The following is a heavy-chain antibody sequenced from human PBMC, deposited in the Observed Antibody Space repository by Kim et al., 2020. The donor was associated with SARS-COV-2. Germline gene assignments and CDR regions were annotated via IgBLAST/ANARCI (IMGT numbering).Heavy chain of an antibody. V-gene: IGHV3-53*01. J-gene: IGHJ6*02. CDR3: ARDLRRSSIDYHFGMDV. CDR1: VFSVADTY. Sequence: GGSLRLSCSASVFSVADTYINWVRQAPGGGLEWIAVIYLVGSTYFADSVKGRFTISRDKSTNTVYLEMNSLRVEDTSVYYCARDLRRSSIDYHFGMDVWGPGTTVTVSS. CDR2: IYLVGST. D-gene: IGHD3-16*02.